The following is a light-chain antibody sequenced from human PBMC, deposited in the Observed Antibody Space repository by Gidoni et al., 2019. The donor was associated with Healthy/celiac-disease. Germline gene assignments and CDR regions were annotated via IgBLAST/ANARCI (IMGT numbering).Light chain of an antibody. V-gene: IGLV2-23*01. Sequence: QSALTQPAPVSGSPGQSITISCTGTSSDVGSHNLVSWYPQHPGKAPKLMIYAGSQRPSGVSNRFSGSKSGNTASLTISGLQAEDEADYYCCSYAGSSTLVFGGGTKLTVL. CDR3: CSYAGSSTLV. CDR1: SSDVGSHNL. J-gene: IGLJ2*01. CDR2: AGS.